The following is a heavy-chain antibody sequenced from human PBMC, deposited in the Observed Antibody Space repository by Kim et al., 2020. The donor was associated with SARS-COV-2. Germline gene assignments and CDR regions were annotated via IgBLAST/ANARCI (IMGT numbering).Heavy chain of an antibody. CDR1: GGSISSSSYY. Sequence: SETLSLTCTVSGGSISSSSYYWGWIRQPPGKGLEWIGSIHYSGSNYYNPSRKGRVTISVDTSKNQFSLKLSSVTAADTAVYYCARQPTAKVLRFLEWLLYLDYWGQGTLVTVSS. CDR2: IHYSGSN. D-gene: IGHD3-3*01. CDR3: ARQPTAKVLRFLEWLLYLDY. J-gene: IGHJ4*02. V-gene: IGHV4-39*01.